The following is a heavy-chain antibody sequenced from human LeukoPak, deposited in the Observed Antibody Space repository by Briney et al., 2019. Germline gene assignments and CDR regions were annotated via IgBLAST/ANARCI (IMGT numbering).Heavy chain of an antibody. CDR2: IYTRGST. V-gene: IGHV4-4*07. D-gene: IGHD5-18*01. J-gene: IGHJ6*03. Sequence: SETLSLTCTVSGGFISSYYWSWIRQPAGRGLEWIGRIYTRGSTNYTPSLQSRVTMSVDTSKNQFSLKLSSVTAADTAVYYCARSGYSYGTSYYYYYYMDVWGKGTTVTVSS. CDR1: GGFISSYY. CDR3: ARSGYSYGTSYYYYYYMDV.